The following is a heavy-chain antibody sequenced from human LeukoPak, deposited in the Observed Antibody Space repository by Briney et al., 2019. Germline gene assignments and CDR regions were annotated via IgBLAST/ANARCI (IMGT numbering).Heavy chain of an antibody. CDR3: ARDLRPQSRGYLKGNAFDI. V-gene: IGHV1-69*01. Sequence: SVKVSCKASGGTFSSYAISWVRQAPGQGLEWMGGIIPIFGTANYAQKFQGRVTITADESTSTAYMELSSLRSEDTAVYYCARDLRPQSRGYLKGNAFDIWGQGTMVTVSS. CDR1: GGTFSSYA. J-gene: IGHJ3*02. CDR2: IIPIFGTA. D-gene: IGHD3-22*01.